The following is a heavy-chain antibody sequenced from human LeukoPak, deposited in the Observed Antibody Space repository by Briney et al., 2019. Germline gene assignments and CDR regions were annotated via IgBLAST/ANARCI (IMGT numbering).Heavy chain of an antibody. J-gene: IGHJ4*02. Sequence: SETLSLTCAVYGGSFSGYYWSWIRQPPGKGLEWIGEINHSGSTNYNPSLKSRVTISVDTSKNQFSLKLSSVTAADTAVYYCAGGSLGPAARGNYFDYWGQGTLVTVSS. D-gene: IGHD2-2*01. CDR2: INHSGST. CDR3: AGGSLGPAARGNYFDY. V-gene: IGHV4-34*01. CDR1: GGSFSGYY.